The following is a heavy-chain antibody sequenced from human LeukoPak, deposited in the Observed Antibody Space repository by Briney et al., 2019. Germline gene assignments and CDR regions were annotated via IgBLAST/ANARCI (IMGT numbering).Heavy chain of an antibody. D-gene: IGHD1-7*01. V-gene: IGHV1-2*02. CDR1: GCTFTGYY. CDR3: ARVGHHWNYPSE. CDR2: INPNSGGT. J-gene: IGHJ4*02. Sequence: ASVKVSCKASGCTFTGYYMHWVRQAPGQGLEWMGWINPNSGGTNYAQKLQGRVTMTTDTSTSTAYMELRSLRSDDTAVYYCARVGHHWNYPSEWGQGTLVTVSS.